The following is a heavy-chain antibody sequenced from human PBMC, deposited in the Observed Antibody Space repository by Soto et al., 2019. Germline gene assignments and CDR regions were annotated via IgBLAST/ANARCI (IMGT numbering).Heavy chain of an antibody. CDR1: GFPYSSYS. Sequence: GGSLRRSCAACGFPYSSYSMNWVRQAPGKGLEWVSSISSSSSYIYYADSVKGRFTISRDNAKNSLYLQMNSLRAEDTAVYYCARDSPYCGGDCYDYWGQGTLVTVSS. J-gene: IGHJ4*02. CDR2: ISSSSSYI. V-gene: IGHV3-21*01. D-gene: IGHD2-21*01. CDR3: ARDSPYCGGDCYDY.